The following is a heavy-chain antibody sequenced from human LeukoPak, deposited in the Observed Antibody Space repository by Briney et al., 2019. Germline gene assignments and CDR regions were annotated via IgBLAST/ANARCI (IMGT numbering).Heavy chain of an antibody. J-gene: IGHJ4*02. Sequence: SETLSLTCTVSGGSISSYYWNWIRQPPGKGLEWIGYIYHSASTNYNPSLKSRVTISVDTSKNQFSLKLSSVTAADTAFYYCARDRGVSGFDYWGQGTLVAVSS. D-gene: IGHD6-13*01. V-gene: IGHV4-59*01. CDR1: GGSISSYY. CDR3: ARDRGVSGFDY. CDR2: IYHSAST.